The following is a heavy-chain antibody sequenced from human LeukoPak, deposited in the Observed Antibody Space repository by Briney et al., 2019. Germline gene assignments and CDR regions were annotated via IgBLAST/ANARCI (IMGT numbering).Heavy chain of an antibody. J-gene: IGHJ5*02. CDR2: IYTSGST. V-gene: IGHV4-61*02. Sequence: SETLSLTCTVSGGSISSGSYYWSWIRQPAGKGLEWIGRIYTSGSTNYNPSLKSRVTISVDTSKDQFSLKLSSVTAADTAVYYCARAGYYYGSGTWGYNWFDPWGQGTLVTVSS. D-gene: IGHD3-10*01. CDR3: ARAGYYYGSGTWGYNWFDP. CDR1: GGSISSGSYY.